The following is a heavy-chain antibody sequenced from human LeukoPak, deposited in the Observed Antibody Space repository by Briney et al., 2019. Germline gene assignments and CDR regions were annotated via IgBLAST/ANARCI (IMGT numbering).Heavy chain of an antibody. CDR2: ISSSSDII. Sequence: PGGSLRLSCAASGFTFSTRSMNWVRQAPGKGLEWVSYISSSSDIIHYADSVKGRFTISRDNSKNTLYLQMNSLRAEDTAVYYCAKDHPLTEDYWGQGTLVTVSS. V-gene: IGHV3-48*01. CDR1: GFTFSTRS. J-gene: IGHJ4*02. CDR3: AKDHPLTEDY.